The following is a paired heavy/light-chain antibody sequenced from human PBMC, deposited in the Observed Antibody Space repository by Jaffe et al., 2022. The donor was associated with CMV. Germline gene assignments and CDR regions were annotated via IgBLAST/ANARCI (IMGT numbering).Heavy chain of an antibody. CDR2: FDPEDGET. Sequence: QVQLVQSGAEVKKPGASVKVSCKVSGYTLTELSMHWVRQAPGKGLEWMGGFDPEDGETIYAQKFQGRVTMTEDTSTDTAYMELSSLRSEDTAVYYCATPNDYVWGSYRYGLDYWGQGTLVTVSS. V-gene: IGHV1-24*01. CDR1: GYTLTELS. J-gene: IGHJ4*02. D-gene: IGHD3-16*02. CDR3: ATPNDYVWGSYRYGLDY.
Light chain of an antibody. CDR2: GAS. J-gene: IGKJ2*01. CDR1: QSVSSN. CDR3: QQYNNPRYT. Sequence: EIVMTQSPATLSVSPGERATLSCRASQSVSSNLAWYQQKPGQAPRLLIYGASTRATGIPARFSGSGSGTEFTLTISSLQSEDFAVYYCQQYNNPRYTFGQGTKLEIK. V-gene: IGKV3-15*01.